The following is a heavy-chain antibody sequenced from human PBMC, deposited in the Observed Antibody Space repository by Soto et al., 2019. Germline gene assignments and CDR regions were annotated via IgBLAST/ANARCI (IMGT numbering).Heavy chain of an antibody. CDR3: ARGNTMVRGVTHYYYMDV. Sequence: SETLSLTCAVYGGSFSGYYWSWIRQPPGKGLEWIGEINHSGSTNYNPSLKSRVTISVDTSKNQFSLKLSSVTAADTAVYYCARGNTMVRGVTHYYYMDVWGKGTTVTVAS. J-gene: IGHJ6*03. CDR1: GGSFSGYY. V-gene: IGHV4-34*01. CDR2: INHSGST. D-gene: IGHD3-10*01.